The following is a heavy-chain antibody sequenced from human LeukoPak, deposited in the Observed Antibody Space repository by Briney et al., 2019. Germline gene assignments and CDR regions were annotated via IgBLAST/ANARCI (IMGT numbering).Heavy chain of an antibody. Sequence: SETLSLTCAVYGGSFSGYYWSWIRQPPGKGLEWIGEINHSGSTNYNPSLKSRVTISVDTSKNQFSLKLSSVTAADTAVYYCARKPSGLRWLQAFDIWGQGTMVTVSS. CDR1: GGSFSGYY. V-gene: IGHV4-34*01. D-gene: IGHD5-24*01. CDR3: ARKPSGLRWLQAFDI. J-gene: IGHJ3*02. CDR2: INHSGST.